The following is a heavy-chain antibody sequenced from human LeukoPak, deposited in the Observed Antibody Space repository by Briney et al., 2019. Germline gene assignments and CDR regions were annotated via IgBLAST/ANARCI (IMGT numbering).Heavy chain of an antibody. V-gene: IGHV3-74*01. J-gene: IGHJ6*02. CDR2: TNCDGSST. CDR1: GFDFSIHW. Sequence: GGSLRLSCAASGFDFSIHWMHWVRQAPGKGLIWFSRTNCDGSSTIYADSVKGRFTVSRDNAKNTVYLQMNSLRVEDTAVYYCARIVRYGSAPLSSFGLDVWGQGTTVIVSS. D-gene: IGHD3-10*01. CDR3: ARIVRYGSAPLSSFGLDV.